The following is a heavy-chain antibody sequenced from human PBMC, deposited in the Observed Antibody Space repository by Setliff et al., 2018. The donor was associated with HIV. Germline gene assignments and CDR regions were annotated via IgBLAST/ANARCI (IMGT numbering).Heavy chain of an antibody. CDR2: ISSSSSYT. Sequence: KPSETLRLSCAASGFTFSDYYMSWIRQAPGKGLEWVSYISSSSSYTNYADSVKGRFTISRDNAKNSLYLQMNSLRAEDTAVYYCARGNSPEGTLVDTAGFYLWGQGTLVTVSS. CDR3: ARGNSPEGTLVDTAGFYL. D-gene: IGHD5-18*01. CDR1: GFTFSDYY. V-gene: IGHV3-11*05. J-gene: IGHJ4*02.